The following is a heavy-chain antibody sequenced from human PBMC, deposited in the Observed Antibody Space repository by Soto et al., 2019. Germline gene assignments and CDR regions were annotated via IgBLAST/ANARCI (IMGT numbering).Heavy chain of an antibody. CDR1: GFTFSSYG. Sequence: PGGSLRLSXAASGFTFSSYGMNWVRQAPGKGLQWVSSINTGLNYQYYADSVKGRFTISRDNAKSSLYLQMNSLRAEDTAVYYCARGTYFDYWGQGTLVTVSS. CDR3: ARGTYFDY. J-gene: IGHJ4*02. CDR2: INTGLNYQ. V-gene: IGHV3-21*01.